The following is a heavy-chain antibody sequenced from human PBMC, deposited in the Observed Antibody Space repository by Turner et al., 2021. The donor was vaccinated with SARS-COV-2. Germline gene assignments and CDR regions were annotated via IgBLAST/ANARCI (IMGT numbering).Heavy chain of an antibody. CDR2: ISSSISYI. Sequence: SMNWVRQAPGKGLEWVSSISSSISYIYYADSVKGRFTISRDNAKNSLYLQMNSLRAEDTAVYYCARARWHYYDSSGYYPDAFDIWGQGTMVTVSS. D-gene: IGHD3-22*01. V-gene: IGHV3-21*01. J-gene: IGHJ3*02. CDR1: S. CDR3: ARARWHYYDSSGYYPDAFDI.